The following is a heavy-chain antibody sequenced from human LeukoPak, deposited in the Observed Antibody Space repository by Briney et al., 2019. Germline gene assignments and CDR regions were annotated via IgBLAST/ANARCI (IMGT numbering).Heavy chain of an antibody. Sequence: SETLSLTRTVSGGSISSYYWSWIRQPAGKGLEWIGRIYTSGSTNYNPSLKSRVTMSVDTSKNQFSLKLSSVTAADTAVYYCARGASRDGYTIGDVDVFDYWGQGTLVTVSS. D-gene: IGHD5-24*01. J-gene: IGHJ4*02. V-gene: IGHV4-4*07. CDR3: ARGASRDGYTIGDVDVFDY. CDR2: IYTSGST. CDR1: GGSISSYY.